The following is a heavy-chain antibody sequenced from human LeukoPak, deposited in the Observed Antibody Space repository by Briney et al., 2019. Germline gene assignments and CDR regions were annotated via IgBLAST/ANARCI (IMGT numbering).Heavy chain of an antibody. D-gene: IGHD6-6*01. CDR1: GFTFSSYG. V-gene: IGHV3-30*02. CDR3: ARGDSSSSPDFDY. J-gene: IGHJ4*02. CDR2: IRYDGSNK. Sequence: GGSLRLSCAASGFTFSSYGMHWVRQAPGKGLEWVAFIRYDGSNKYYADSVKGRFTISRDNSKNTLYLQMNSLRAEDTAVYYCARGDSSSSPDFDYWGQGTLVTVSS.